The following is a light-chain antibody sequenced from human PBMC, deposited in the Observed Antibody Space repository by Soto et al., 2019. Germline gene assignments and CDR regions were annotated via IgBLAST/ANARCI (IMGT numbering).Light chain of an antibody. CDR2: DVS. CDR3: NSYTSSSTYV. Sequence: QSVLTQPASVSGSPGQSITISCTGTTSDVGRYNYVSWYQQHPGKAPKLIIYDVSNRPSGVSNRFSGSKSGNTASLTISGLQAEDEADYYCNSYTSSSTYVFVTGTKDTDL. V-gene: IGLV2-14*01. J-gene: IGLJ1*01. CDR1: TSDVGRYNY.